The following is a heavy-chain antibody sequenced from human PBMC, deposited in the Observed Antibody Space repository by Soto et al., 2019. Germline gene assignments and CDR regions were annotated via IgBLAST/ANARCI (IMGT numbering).Heavy chain of an antibody. Sequence: VASVKVSCKASGETFRSYAFSWVRQAPGQGLERMGGILPIFGTPNYAQKFQGRVMITADESTSTAYMELSSLRSDDTAVYYCARGASVELPLEPLHYYYAMDVWGQGTTVTAP. CDR2: ILPIFGTP. CDR3: ARGASVELPLEPLHYYYAMDV. J-gene: IGHJ6*02. V-gene: IGHV1-69*13. D-gene: IGHD1-7*01. CDR1: GETFRSYA.